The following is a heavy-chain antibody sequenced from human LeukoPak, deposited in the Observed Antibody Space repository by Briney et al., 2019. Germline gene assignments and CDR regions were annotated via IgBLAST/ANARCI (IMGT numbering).Heavy chain of an antibody. V-gene: IGHV3-48*02. CDR1: GCMFSSYS. J-gene: IGHJ4*02. CDR3: ARERFLFDY. D-gene: IGHD2-21*01. Sequence: PGGSLRLSCVASGCMFSSYSMNWVRQAPGKGLEWVSYISSSSSTIYYADSVKGRFTIYRDNAKNSLYLQMSSLRDEYTAVYYCARERFLFDYWGQGTLVTVSS. CDR2: ISSSSSTI.